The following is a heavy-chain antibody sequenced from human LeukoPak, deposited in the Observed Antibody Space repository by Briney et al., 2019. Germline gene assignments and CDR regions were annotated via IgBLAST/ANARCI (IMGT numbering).Heavy chain of an antibody. V-gene: IGHV4-39*07. CDR1: GGSISSSSYY. J-gene: IGHJ6*02. Sequence: SETLSLTCTVSGGSISSSSYYWGWIRQPPGKGLERIGSIYYSGSTYYNPSLKSRVTISVDTSKNRFSLKLSSVTAADTAVYYCASYITMVRGVIYYYYYGMDVWGQGTTVTVSS. CDR3: ASYITMVRGVIYYYYYGMDV. D-gene: IGHD3-10*01. CDR2: IYYSGST.